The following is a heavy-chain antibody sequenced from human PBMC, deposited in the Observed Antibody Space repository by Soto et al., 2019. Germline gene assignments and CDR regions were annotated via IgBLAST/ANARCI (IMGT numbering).Heavy chain of an antibody. D-gene: IGHD6-19*01. CDR1: GYTLTELS. CDR3: ATGASGDCSGWYYHYGMYV. CDR2: FDPEDGET. Sequence: ASVKVSCKVSGYTLTELSMHWVRQAPGKGLEWMGGFDPEDGETIYAQKFQGRVTMTEDTSTDTAYMELSSLRSEDTAVYYCATGASGDCSGWYYHYGMYVWGQGTTVTVSS. J-gene: IGHJ6*02. V-gene: IGHV1-24*01.